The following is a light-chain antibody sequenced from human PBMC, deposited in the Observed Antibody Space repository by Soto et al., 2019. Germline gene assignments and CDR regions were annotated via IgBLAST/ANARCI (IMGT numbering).Light chain of an antibody. CDR3: RQHSNWSIIT. CDR2: AES. J-gene: IGKJ5*01. CDR1: QGLXSY. V-gene: IGKV1-8*01. Sequence: AIRVTQSPSSLSASTGDRVTITCRASQGLXSYFAWYKPKPGKAPKLLIXAESTLQSGVPSRFRGSGSGRDFTLTISSLEPEDFALSYCRQHSNWSIITFGQGTRLEI.